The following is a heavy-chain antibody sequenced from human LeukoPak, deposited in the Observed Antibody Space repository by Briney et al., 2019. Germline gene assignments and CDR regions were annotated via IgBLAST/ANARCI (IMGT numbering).Heavy chain of an antibody. CDR1: GFTVSSNY. D-gene: IGHD2-15*01. V-gene: IGHV3-23*01. CDR2: ISGSGTVT. J-gene: IGHJ4*02. Sequence: PGGSLRLSCAASGFTVSSNYMNWVRQAPGKGLEWVSIISGSGTVTYYADSVKGRFTISRDNSKNTLYLQMNSLRAEDTAVYYCAITSVGEGRIIGSGYFDNWGQGTLVTVSS. CDR3: AITSVGEGRIIGSGYFDN.